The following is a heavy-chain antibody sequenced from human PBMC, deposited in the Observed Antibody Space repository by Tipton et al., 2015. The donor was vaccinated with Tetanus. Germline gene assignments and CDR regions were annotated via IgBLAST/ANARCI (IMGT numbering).Heavy chain of an antibody. Sequence: TLSLTCAVYGGSFSNYYLTWIRQPPGQGLEWIGEIRPSGITNYNPSLINRVTISVDTSKNQFSLRLTSVTAADTALYYCVRTEWFGHMPAFDSWGQGTLVTVSS. CDR2: IRPSGIT. CDR3: VRTEWFGHMPAFDS. V-gene: IGHV4-34*01. J-gene: IGHJ4*02. D-gene: IGHD3-3*01. CDR1: GGSFSNYY.